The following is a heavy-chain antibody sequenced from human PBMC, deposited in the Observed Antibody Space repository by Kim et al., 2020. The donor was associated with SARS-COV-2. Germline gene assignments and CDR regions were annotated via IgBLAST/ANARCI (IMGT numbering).Heavy chain of an antibody. Sequence: SETLSLTCTVSGGSISSSSYYWGWIRQPPGKGLEWIGSIYYSGSTYYNPSLKSRVTISVDTSKNQFSLKLSSVTAADTAVYYCAKQQLVRPAMYYFDYWGQGTLVTVSS. J-gene: IGHJ4*02. V-gene: IGHV4-39*01. CDR2: IYYSGST. CDR1: GGSISSSSYY. CDR3: AKQQLVRPAMYYFDY. D-gene: IGHD6-13*01.